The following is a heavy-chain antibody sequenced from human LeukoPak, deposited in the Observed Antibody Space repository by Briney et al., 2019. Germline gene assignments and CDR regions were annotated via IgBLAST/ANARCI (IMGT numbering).Heavy chain of an antibody. J-gene: IGHJ4*02. Sequence: GGSLRLSCAASGFTFSRHSMNWVRQAPEKGLEWVSSISGDSSNIYYADSVKGRFTVSRDNAKNLLYLQMSSLTVEDTAVYYCTRDAGSSANWSFDYWGPGTLVTVSS. V-gene: IGHV3-21*01. CDR2: ISGDSSNI. CDR3: TRDAGSSANWSFDY. D-gene: IGHD2-2*01. CDR1: GFTFSRHS.